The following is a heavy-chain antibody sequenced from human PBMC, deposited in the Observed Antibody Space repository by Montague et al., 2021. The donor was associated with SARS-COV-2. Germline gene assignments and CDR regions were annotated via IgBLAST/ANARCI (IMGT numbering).Heavy chain of an antibody. CDR1: GFSLSTSGMC. J-gene: IGHJ3*02. CDR3: ARIQATVNAFDI. CDR2: XDWDDGK. Sequence: PALVKPTQTLTLTCTFSGFSLSTSGMCVSWIRQPPGKALEWLARXDWDDGKYYSTSLKTRLTISKDTSKNQVVLTMTNMDPVDTATYYCARIQATVNAFDIWGQGTMVTVSS. D-gene: IGHD4-17*01. V-gene: IGHV2-70*11.